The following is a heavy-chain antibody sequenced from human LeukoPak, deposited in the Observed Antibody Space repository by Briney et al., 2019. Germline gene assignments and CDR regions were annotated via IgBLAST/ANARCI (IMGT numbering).Heavy chain of an antibody. CDR1: GGSISSYY. CDR3: ARSIRVLRYFDWLLPFDY. CDR2: IYYSGST. D-gene: IGHD3-9*01. V-gene: IGHV4-59*01. J-gene: IGHJ4*02. Sequence: SETLSLTCTVSGGSISSYYWSWIRQPPGKGLEWIGYIYYSGSTNYNPSLKSRVTISVDTSKNQFSLKLSSVTAADTAVYYCARSIRVLRYFDWLLPFDYWGQGTLVTVSS.